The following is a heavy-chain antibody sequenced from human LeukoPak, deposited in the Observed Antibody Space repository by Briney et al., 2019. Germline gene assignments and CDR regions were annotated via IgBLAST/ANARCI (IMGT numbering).Heavy chain of an antibody. CDR3: ARIGVLISDLDF. V-gene: IGHV4-39*07. D-gene: IGHD3-3*01. CDR2: IYYTGST. Sequence: SETLSLTCTVSGGSISIVSYYWGWIRQPPGKGLEWIGTIYYTGSTYYNPSLKSRVTISVDPSKNQFSLKVSSVTAADTAVYYCARIGVLISDLDFWGQGSLVTVSS. CDR1: GGSISIVSYY. J-gene: IGHJ4*02.